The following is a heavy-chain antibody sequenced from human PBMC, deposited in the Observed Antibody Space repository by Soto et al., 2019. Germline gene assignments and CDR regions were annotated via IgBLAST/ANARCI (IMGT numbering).Heavy chain of an antibody. J-gene: IGHJ6*02. CDR1: GGTFSSYA. CDR2: IAPMFGTT. V-gene: IGHV1-69*12. CDR3: EREEIIVASSSPQYSYSYSGMEV. Sequence: QVQLVQSGAEVKKPGSSVQVSCKASGGTFSSYAFTWVRQAPGQGLEWMGGIAPMFGTTSYAQQFQGRVTITADESTSTADMGLSSMRSEETAVYYCEREEIIVASSSPQYSYSYSGMEVWCQGTTVTVSS. D-gene: IGHD5-12*01.